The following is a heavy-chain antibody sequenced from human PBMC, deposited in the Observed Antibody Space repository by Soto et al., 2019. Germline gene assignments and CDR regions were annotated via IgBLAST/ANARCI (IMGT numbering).Heavy chain of an antibody. CDR2: ISWNSGIL. V-gene: IGHV3-9*01. CDR1: GFSFDDYA. CDR3: VQDLIDYSSGWYRGGGN. J-gene: IGHJ4*02. Sequence: EVQLVESGGGSVQPGKSLRLSCAASGFSFDDYAMHWVRQAPGKGLEWVSGISWNSGILGYADSVKGRVTISRDKAKNSLFLEMNSLRTEDTALYYCVQDLIDYSSGWYRGGGNWGQGTLVTVSS. D-gene: IGHD6-19*01.